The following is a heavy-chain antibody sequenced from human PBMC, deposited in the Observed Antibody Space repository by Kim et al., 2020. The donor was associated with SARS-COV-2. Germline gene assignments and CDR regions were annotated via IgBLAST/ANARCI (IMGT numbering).Heavy chain of an antibody. J-gene: IGHJ4*02. CDR3: AKDHGYYDSSGGIYY. Sequence: GGSLRLSCAASGFTFSSYAMSWVRQAPGKGLEWVSAISGSGGSTYYADSVKGRFTISRDNSKNTLYLQMNSLRAEDTAVYYCAKDHGYYDSSGGIYYWGQGTLVTVSS. CDR2: ISGSGGST. V-gene: IGHV3-23*01. D-gene: IGHD3-22*01. CDR1: GFTFSSYA.